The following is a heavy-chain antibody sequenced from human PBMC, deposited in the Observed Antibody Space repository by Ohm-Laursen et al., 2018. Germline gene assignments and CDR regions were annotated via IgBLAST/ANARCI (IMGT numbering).Heavy chain of an antibody. D-gene: IGHD1-26*01. J-gene: IGHJ3*02. CDR2: ISGDGNTI. V-gene: IGHV3-48*03. CDR3: AREKGGPFAFEI. Sequence: SLRLSCTAFGFTFSSYEMNWVRQAPGKGLEWLSYISGDGNTIYYADSVKGRLTISRDNAKSSLFLQMNSLRAEDTAVYYCAREKGGPFAFEIWGQGTMVTVSS. CDR1: GFTFSSYE.